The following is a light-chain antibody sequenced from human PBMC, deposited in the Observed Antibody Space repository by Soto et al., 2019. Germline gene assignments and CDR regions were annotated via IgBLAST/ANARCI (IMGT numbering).Light chain of an antibody. CDR3: QQHNSYST. Sequence: DIQMTQSPSTLSASVGDRVTITCRASQSISSWLAWYQQKPGKAPKLLIYDASSLESGVPSRFSGSGSGTEFTLNISSLQHDDFATYYCQQHNSYSTFGQGTKVEIK. CDR1: QSISSW. J-gene: IGKJ1*01. CDR2: DAS. V-gene: IGKV1-5*01.